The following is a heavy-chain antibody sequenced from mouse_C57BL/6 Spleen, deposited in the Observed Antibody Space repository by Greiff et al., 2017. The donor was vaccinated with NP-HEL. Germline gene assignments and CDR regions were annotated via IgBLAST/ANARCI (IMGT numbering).Heavy chain of an antibody. CDR3: ARGGYGYGDAMDY. Sequence: VQLQQSGPELVKPGASVKMSCKASGYTFTSYWITWVKQRPGQGLEWIGDIYPGSGSTNYNEKFKSKATLTVDTSSSTAYMQLSSLTSEDSAVYYCARGGYGYGDAMDYWGQGTSVTVSS. CDR2: IYPGSGST. J-gene: IGHJ4*01. CDR1: GYTFTSYW. D-gene: IGHD2-2*01. V-gene: IGHV1-55*01.